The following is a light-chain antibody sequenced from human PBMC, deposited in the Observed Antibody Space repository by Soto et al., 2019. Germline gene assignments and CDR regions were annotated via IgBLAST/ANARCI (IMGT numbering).Light chain of an antibody. J-gene: IGLJ3*02. CDR2: EGT. CDR1: SSDVGSYNL. CDR3: CSYAGISPNGV. Sequence: QSVLTQPASVSGSPGQSITISCTGTSSDVGSYNLVSWYQQHPGKAPKLMISEGTKRPSGVSSRFSGSKLGNTASLTISGLQSEDEADYYCCSYAGISPNGVFGGGTKLTVL. V-gene: IGLV2-23*01.